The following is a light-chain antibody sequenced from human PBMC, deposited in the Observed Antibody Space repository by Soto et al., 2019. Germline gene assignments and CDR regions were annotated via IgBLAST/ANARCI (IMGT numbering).Light chain of an antibody. J-gene: IGLJ1*01. CDR1: NVGDKV. CDR2: EEK. Sequence: SYELTQPPPVSVSPGQTATITCSGGNVGDKVACWYQQQAGQSPVLVIYEEKKRPSGIPERFSGSNSGNTATLTITGNQTLDQADYYCRARDSSAAGFGTGTKVTVL. V-gene: IGLV3-1*01. CDR3: RARDSSAAG.